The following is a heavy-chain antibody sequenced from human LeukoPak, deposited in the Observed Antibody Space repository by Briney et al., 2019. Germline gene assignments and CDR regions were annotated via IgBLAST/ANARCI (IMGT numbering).Heavy chain of an antibody. D-gene: IGHD6-13*01. Sequence: ASVKVSCKTSGYTFTGYYMHWVRQAPGQGLEWMGWINPNSGGTNYAQKFQGRVTMTRDTSISTAYMELSRLRSDDTAVYYCARARQQLVSFRLFDYWGQGTLVTVSS. J-gene: IGHJ4*02. CDR3: ARARQQLVSFRLFDY. CDR1: GYTFTGYY. CDR2: INPNSGGT. V-gene: IGHV1-2*02.